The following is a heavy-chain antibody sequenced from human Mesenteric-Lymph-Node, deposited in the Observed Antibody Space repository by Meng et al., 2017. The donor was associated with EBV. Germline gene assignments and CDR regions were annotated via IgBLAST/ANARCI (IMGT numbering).Heavy chain of an antibody. V-gene: IGHV4-34*02. CDR1: GGSFSGYY. CDR2: INHSGST. D-gene: IGHD5-12*01. Sequence: QAQFPPVGAGLLKPSETRSLTLAVYGGSFSGYYWTWIRQPPGKGLEWIGEINHSGSTNYNPSLKSRVIISVDTSKNQFSLKLSSVTAADTAVYYCASALPGLPHDSWGQGTLVTVSS. J-gene: IGHJ4*02. CDR3: ASALPGLPHDS.